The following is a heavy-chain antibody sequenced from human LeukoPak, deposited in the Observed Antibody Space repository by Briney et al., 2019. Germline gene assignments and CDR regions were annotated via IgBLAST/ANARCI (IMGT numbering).Heavy chain of an antibody. CDR3: ARAYDFWSGYFFDY. CDR1: GGSFSGYY. Sequence: PSETLSLTCAVYGGSFSGYYWSWIRQPPGKGLEWIGEINHSGSTYYNPSLKSRVTISVDTSKNQFSLKLSSVTAADTAVYYCARAYDFWSGYFFDYWGQGTLVTVSS. V-gene: IGHV4-34*09. D-gene: IGHD3-3*01. J-gene: IGHJ4*02. CDR2: INHSGST.